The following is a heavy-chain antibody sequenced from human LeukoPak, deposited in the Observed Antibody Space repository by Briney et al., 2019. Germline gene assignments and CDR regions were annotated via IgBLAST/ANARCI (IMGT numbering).Heavy chain of an antibody. V-gene: IGHV3-7*01. CDR3: ARDQGRDGYNL. Sequence: GGSLRLSCAASGFTFTTYWMSWVRQAPGKGLEWVANMKPDGSEIFYVDSVKGRFTISRDNAKNSLYLQMNSLRAEDTAVYYCARDQGRDGYNLWGQGTLVTVSS. J-gene: IGHJ5*02. D-gene: IGHD5-24*01. CDR2: MKPDGSEI. CDR1: GFTFTTYW.